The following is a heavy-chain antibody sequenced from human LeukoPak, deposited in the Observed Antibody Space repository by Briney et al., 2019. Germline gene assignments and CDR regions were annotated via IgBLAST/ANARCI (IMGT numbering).Heavy chain of an antibody. J-gene: IGHJ4*02. CDR1: GFTFSTNA. CDR2: ISDTGGNT. Sequence: GRSLRLSCAASGFTFSTNAMSWVRQTPERGLEWVSAISDTGGNTFYADSVKGRFTISRDNSKNTLYLQMNSLRAEDTAIYYCAKGRTNDYWGQGTLVTVSS. D-gene: IGHD1/OR15-1a*01. CDR3: AKGRTNDY. V-gene: IGHV3-23*01.